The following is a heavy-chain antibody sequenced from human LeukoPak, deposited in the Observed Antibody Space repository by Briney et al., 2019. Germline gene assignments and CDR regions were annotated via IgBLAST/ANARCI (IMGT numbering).Heavy chain of an antibody. Sequence: RPGGSLRLSCAASGFTFDDYGMSWVRQAPGKGLEWVSGINWNGGSTGYADSVKGRFNISRDNAKNSLYLQMNSLRAEDTALYYCARDLHGDYPFDYWGQGTLVTVSS. CDR3: ARDLHGDYPFDY. D-gene: IGHD4-17*01. J-gene: IGHJ4*02. V-gene: IGHV3-20*04. CDR1: GFTFDDYG. CDR2: INWNGGST.